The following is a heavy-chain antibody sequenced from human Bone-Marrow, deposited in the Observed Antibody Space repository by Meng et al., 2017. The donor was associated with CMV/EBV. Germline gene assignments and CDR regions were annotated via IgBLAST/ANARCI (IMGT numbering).Heavy chain of an antibody. CDR3: ARSPNIDCGGDCYSDY. Sequence: GGSLRLSCAASGFTFSSYAMHWVRQAPGKGLEWVAVISYDGSNKYYADSVKGRFTISRDNSKNTLYLQMNSLRAEDTAVYYCARSPNIDCGGDCYSDYWGQGPLVTVSS. J-gene: IGHJ4*02. D-gene: IGHD2-21*01. CDR1: GFTFSSYA. V-gene: IGHV3-30-3*01. CDR2: ISYDGSNK.